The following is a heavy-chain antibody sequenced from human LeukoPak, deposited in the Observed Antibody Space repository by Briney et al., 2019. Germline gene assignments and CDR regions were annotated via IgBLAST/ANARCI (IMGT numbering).Heavy chain of an antibody. CDR2: ISWNSGSI. D-gene: IGHD3-22*01. J-gene: IGHJ4*02. V-gene: IGHV3-9*01. CDR1: GFTFDDYA. Sequence: PGRSLRLSCAASGFTFDDYAMHWVRQAPGKGLEWVSGISWNSGSIGYADSVKGRFTISRDNSKNTLYLQMNSLRAEDTAVYYCAKSQPVWSYYDSSGYTPFDYWGQGTLVTVSS. CDR3: AKSQPVWSYYDSSGYTPFDY.